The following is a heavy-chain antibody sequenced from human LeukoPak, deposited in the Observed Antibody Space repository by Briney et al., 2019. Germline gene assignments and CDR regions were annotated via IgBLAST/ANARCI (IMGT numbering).Heavy chain of an antibody. CDR2: INSDGSST. D-gene: IGHD5-18*01. J-gene: IGHJ4*02. CDR1: GFTFSSYW. V-gene: IGHV3-74*01. CDR3: ASSGYSYLGADY. Sequence: GGSLRLSCAASGFTFSSYWMHWVRQVPGKGLVWVSRINSDGSSTSNADSVKGRSTISRDNAKNTLYLQMNSLRAEDTAVYYCASSGYSYLGADYWGQGTLVTVSS.